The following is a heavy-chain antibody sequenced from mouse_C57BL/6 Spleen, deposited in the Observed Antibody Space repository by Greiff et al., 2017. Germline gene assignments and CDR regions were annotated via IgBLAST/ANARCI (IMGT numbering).Heavy chain of an antibody. V-gene: IGHV1-22*01. CDR2: INPNNGGT. CDR3: ERHPYFDY. Sequence: EVQLQQSGPELVKPGASVKMSCKASGYTFTDYNMHWVKQSHGKSLEWIGYINPNNGGTSYNQKFKGKATLTVNKSSSTAYMELSSLTAKDSAVYYCERHPYFDYWGQGTTLTVSS. CDR1: GYTFTDYN. J-gene: IGHJ2*01.